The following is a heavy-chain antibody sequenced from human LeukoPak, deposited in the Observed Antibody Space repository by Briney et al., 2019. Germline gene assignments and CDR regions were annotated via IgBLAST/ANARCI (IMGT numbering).Heavy chain of an antibody. Sequence: GGSLRLSCVASGFTFSSYEMNWVRPGPGKGREWISFIGRRGNTIYAESVKGRLTISRDNAKNSLYLQMNSLRGDDTAVYYCAKDPISRYCSGGSCYSYFDYWGQGTLVTVSS. J-gene: IGHJ4*02. D-gene: IGHD2-15*01. CDR1: GFTFSSYE. CDR2: IGRRGNTI. V-gene: IGHV3-48*03. CDR3: AKDPISRYCSGGSCYSYFDY.